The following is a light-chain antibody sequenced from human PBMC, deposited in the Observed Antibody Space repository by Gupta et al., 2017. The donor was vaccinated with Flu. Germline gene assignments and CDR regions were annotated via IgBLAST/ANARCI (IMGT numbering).Light chain of an antibody. V-gene: IGKV1D-12*01. J-gene: IGKJ3*01. Sequence: DIQMTQSPSSVSASVGDRVIITCRASQSINNWLAWYQQKPGEAPKLLIYGASNLHSGVPSRFSGSGSGTYFTLNITSLQPEDVATYFCQQTNSFPFSFGPGTKVDIK. CDR1: QSINNW. CDR3: QQTNSFPFS. CDR2: GAS.